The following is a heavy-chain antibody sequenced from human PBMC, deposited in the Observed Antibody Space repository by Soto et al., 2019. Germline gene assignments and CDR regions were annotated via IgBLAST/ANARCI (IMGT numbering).Heavy chain of an antibody. J-gene: IGHJ4*02. Sequence: QLQLQESGPGLVKPSETLSLTCTVSGGSISSSSYYWGWIRQPPGKGLEWIGSIYYSGSTYYTQSLKSRVTISVDTSKNQFSLKLSSVTAADTAVYYCARRGELGATTVDYWGQGTLVTVSS. D-gene: IGHD1-26*01. CDR3: ARRGELGATTVDY. CDR1: GGSISSSSYY. CDR2: IYYSGST. V-gene: IGHV4-39*01.